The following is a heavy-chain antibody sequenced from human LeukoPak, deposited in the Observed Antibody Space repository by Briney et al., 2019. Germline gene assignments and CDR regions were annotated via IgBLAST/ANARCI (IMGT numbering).Heavy chain of an antibody. CDR1: GFTFTNSA. J-gene: IGHJ4*02. D-gene: IGHD1-1*01. V-gene: IGHV1-58*02. CDR3: AADDRTRGY. CDR2: IVVGSGNT. Sequence: GASVKVSCKASGFTFTNSAIQWVRQARGQRLEWIGWIVVGSGNTNYAQKFQERVTITRDMSTSTAYMELSSLRFEDTAVYYCAADDRTRGYWGQGTLVTVSS.